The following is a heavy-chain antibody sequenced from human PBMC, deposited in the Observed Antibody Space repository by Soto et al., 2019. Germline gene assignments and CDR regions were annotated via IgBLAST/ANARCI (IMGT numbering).Heavy chain of an antibody. CDR2: IYHSGST. J-gene: IGHJ6*02. CDR3: AGVIVATRGGNYYYYGMDV. V-gene: IGHV4-4*02. CDR1: GGSISSSNW. D-gene: IGHD5-12*01. Sequence: SETLSLTCAVSGGSISSSNWWCWVRHPPGKGLEWIGEIYHSGSTNYNPSLKSRVTISVDKSKNQFSLKLSSVTAADTAVYYCAGVIVATRGGNYYYYGMDVWGQGTTVTVSS.